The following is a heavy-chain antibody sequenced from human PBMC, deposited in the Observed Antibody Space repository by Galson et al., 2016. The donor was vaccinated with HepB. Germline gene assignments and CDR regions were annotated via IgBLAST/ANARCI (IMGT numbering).Heavy chain of an antibody. CDR3: ARGRGSAGTYFYH. CDR2: IYSSGFT. V-gene: IGHV3-53*05. J-gene: IGHJ4*02. Sequence: SLRLSCAASGFIVSSNYTHWVRQAPGKGLEWVSIIYSSGFTDYADSVKGRFTISRDKSKNTLYLHMNSLRPEDTAVYFCARGRGSAGTYFYHWGQGTLVTVS. CDR1: GFIVSSNY. D-gene: IGHD1-26*01.